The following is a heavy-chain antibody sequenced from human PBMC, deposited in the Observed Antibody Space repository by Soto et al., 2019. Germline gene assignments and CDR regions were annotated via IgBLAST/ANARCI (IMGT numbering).Heavy chain of an antibody. CDR2: ISGRGGST. Sequence: EVQLLESGGGLVQPGGSLRLSCAASGFTFSSYAMSWVRQAPGKGLEWVSAISGRGGSTYYADSVKGRFPISRDNSKNTLYLQMNSLRAEDTAVYYCVGSSGWYFDAFDIWGQGTMVTVSS. J-gene: IGHJ3*02. CDR3: VGSSGWYFDAFDI. CDR1: GFTFSSYA. D-gene: IGHD6-19*01. V-gene: IGHV3-23*01.